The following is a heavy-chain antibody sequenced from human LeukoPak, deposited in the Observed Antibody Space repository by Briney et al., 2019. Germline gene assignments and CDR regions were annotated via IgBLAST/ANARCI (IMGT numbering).Heavy chain of an antibody. J-gene: IGHJ4*02. D-gene: IGHD3-10*01. V-gene: IGHV4-31*11. CDR2: IYYSGST. CDR3: ARYGSGSPY. CDR1: GGSFSGYY. Sequence: SETLSLTCAVYGGSFSGYYWSWIRQHPGKGLEWIGYIYYSGSTYYNPSLKSRVTISVDTSKNQFSLKLSSVTAADTAVYYCARYGSGSPYWGQGTLVTVSS.